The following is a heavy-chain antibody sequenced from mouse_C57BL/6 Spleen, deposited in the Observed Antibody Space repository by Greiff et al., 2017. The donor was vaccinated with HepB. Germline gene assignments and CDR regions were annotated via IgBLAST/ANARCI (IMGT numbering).Heavy chain of an antibody. CDR1: GYSITSGYY. J-gene: IGHJ3*01. D-gene: IGHD5-5*01. CDR2: ISYDGSN. CDR3: ARELPFSY. V-gene: IGHV3-6*01. Sequence: EVQLQESGPGLVKPSQSLSLTCSVTGYSITSGYYWNWIRQFPGNKLEWMGYISYDGSNNYNPSLKHRISITRDTSKNQFFLKLNSVTTEDTATYYCARELPFSYWGQGTLVTVSA.